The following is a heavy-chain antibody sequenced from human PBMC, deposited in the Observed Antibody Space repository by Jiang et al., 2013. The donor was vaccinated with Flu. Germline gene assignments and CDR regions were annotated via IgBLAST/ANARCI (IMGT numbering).Heavy chain of an antibody. J-gene: IGHJ4*02. CDR1: GFTFSSYA. D-gene: IGHD3-22*01. CDR3: AKDIDPAIVVVITTSPFDY. V-gene: IGHV3-23*01. CDR2: ISGSGGST. Sequence: VQLLESGGGLVQPGGSLRLSCAASGFTFSSYAMSWARQAPGKGLEWVSAISGSGGSTYYADSVKGRFTISRDNSKNTLYLQMNSLRAEDTAVYYCAKDIDPAIVVVITTSPFDYWGQGTLVTVSS.